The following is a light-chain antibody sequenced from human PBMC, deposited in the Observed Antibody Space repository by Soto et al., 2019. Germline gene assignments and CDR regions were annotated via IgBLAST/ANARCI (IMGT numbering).Light chain of an antibody. CDR2: DVS. CDR1: SSDVGGFNY. J-gene: IGLJ3*02. V-gene: IGLV2-11*01. Sequence: QSALTQPRSLSGSPGQSVTISCTGTSSDVGGFNYVSWYQQHPGKAPKLVIYDVSKRPSGVSDRFSGSKSGNTASLTISGLQAEDEADYYCCSYAGSYTWVFGGGTKLTVL. CDR3: CSYAGSYTWV.